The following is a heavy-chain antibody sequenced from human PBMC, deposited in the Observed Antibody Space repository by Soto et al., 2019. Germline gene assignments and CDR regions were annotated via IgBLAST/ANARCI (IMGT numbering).Heavy chain of an antibody. D-gene: IGHD2-21*01. Sequence: GGSLRLSCAASGFTFSSYAMHWVRQAPGKGLEWVAVISYDGSNKYYADSVKGRFTISRDNSKNTLYLQMNSLRAEDTAVYYCAKDGGERLDYWGQGTLVTVSS. V-gene: IGHV3-30-3*02. CDR3: AKDGGERLDY. CDR2: ISYDGSNK. CDR1: GFTFSSYA. J-gene: IGHJ4*02.